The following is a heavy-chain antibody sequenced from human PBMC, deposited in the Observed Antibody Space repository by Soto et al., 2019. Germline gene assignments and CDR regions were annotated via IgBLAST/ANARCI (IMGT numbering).Heavy chain of an antibody. J-gene: IGHJ6*02. CDR2: IDWDDDK. CDR1: GFSLSTSGMC. D-gene: IGHD5-12*01. CDR3: ARTRGRNYYYYGMDV. V-gene: IGHV2-70*01. Sequence: SGPTLVHPTQTLTLTCTFSGFSLSTSGMCVSWIRQPPGKALEWLALIDWDDDKYYSTSLKTRLTISKDTSKNQVVLTMTNMDPVDTATYYCARTRGRNYYYYGMDVWGQGTTVTVSS.